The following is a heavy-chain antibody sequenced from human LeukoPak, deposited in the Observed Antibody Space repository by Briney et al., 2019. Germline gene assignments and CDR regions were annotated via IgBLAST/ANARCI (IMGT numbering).Heavy chain of an antibody. CDR2: INGDGSST. Sequence: RAGGSLRPSCAASGFTFSSYWMHWVRQAPGKGLVWVSRINGDGSSTSYADSVEGRFTISRDNAKNTLYLQLNSLRAEDTAVYYCARDRSPGWFDPWGQGTLVTVSS. CDR1: GFTFSSYW. V-gene: IGHV3-74*01. CDR3: ARDRSPGWFDP. J-gene: IGHJ5*02.